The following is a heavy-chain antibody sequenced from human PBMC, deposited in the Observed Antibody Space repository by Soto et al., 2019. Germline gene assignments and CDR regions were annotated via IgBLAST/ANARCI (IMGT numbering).Heavy chain of an antibody. CDR1: GFAFSRHD. V-gene: IGHV3-13*01. D-gene: IGHD4-17*01. Sequence: EVHLVASGGGLIQPGGSLRLSCAASGFAFSRHDMHWVRQPTGRGLEWVSSIGIAGDTHYSGSVKGRFTLSRDNATNSSYLLMNSLRAGDTAVYYCARGDDGVFDYWGQGIRVTVSS. J-gene: IGHJ4*02. CDR2: IGIAGDT. CDR3: ARGDDGVFDY.